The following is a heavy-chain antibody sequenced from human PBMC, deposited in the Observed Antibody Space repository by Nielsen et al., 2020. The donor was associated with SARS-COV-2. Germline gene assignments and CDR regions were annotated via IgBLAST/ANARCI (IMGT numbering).Heavy chain of an antibody. V-gene: IGHV1-18*01. CDR2: ISAYNGNT. D-gene: IGHD6-25*01. J-gene: IGHJ4*02. CDR3: ARSDSSGPYYFDY. CDR1: GYTFTSYA. Sequence: ASVKVSCKASGYTFTSYAMNWVRQAPGQGLEWMGWISAYNGNTNYAQKLQGRVTMTTDTSTSTAYMELRSLRSDDTAVYYCARSDSSGPYYFDYWGQGTLVTVSS.